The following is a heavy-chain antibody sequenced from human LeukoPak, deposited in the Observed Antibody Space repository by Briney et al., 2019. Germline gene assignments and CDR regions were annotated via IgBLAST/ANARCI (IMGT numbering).Heavy chain of an antibody. CDR1: GFTLSSYS. V-gene: IGHV3-21*01. Sequence: PGGSLRLSCAASGFTLSSYSMNWVRQAPGKGLEWVSSISSTIYIYNADSLKGRFTISRDNAKNSLYLQMNSLRAEDTAVYYCAREDYRTYYYYMDVWGEGTTVTVSS. J-gene: IGHJ6*03. D-gene: IGHD4-11*01. CDR3: AREDYRTYYYYMDV. CDR2: ISSTIYI.